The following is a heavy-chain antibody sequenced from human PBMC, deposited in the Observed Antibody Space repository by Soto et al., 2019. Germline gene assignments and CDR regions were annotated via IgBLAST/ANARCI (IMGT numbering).Heavy chain of an antibody. J-gene: IGHJ5*02. V-gene: IGHV4-59*01. D-gene: IGHD3-10*01. CDR2: IYYSGST. CDR3: AREPASLWFGELSWFGP. CDR1: GGSISGYY. Sequence: PSETLSLTCTVSGGSISGYYWSWIRQPPGNGLEWLGYIYYSGSTNHNPALKSRGTISVDTSKNQFSLKLSSVTAADTAVYYCAREPASLWFGELSWFGPWGPGALVTISS.